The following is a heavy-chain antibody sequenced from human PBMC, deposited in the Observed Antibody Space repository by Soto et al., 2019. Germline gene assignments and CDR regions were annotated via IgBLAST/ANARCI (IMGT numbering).Heavy chain of an antibody. CDR1: GFTFSSYA. D-gene: IGHD3-22*01. CDR3: AKGIYYYDSSGHHALDY. Sequence: PGGSLRLSCAASGFTFSSYAMSWVRQAPGKGLEWVSAISGSGGSTYYADSVKGRFTISRDNSKNTLYLQMNSLRAEDTAVYYCAKGIYYYDSSGHHALDYWGQGTLGTVSS. CDR2: ISGSGGST. J-gene: IGHJ4*02. V-gene: IGHV3-23*01.